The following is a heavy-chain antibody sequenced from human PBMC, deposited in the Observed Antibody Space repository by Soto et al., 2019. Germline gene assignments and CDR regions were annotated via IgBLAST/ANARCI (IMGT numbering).Heavy chain of an antibody. CDR2: IYYSGTT. CDR3: ARYNGDTRLFDP. CDR1: GDSITSAGYY. V-gene: IGHV4-31*03. Sequence: QVQLQESGPGLVKPSETLSLTYTVSGDSITSAGYYWSWIRQHPGKGLEWFGYIYYSGTTYYNPSLSSRVTISVDTSKNQFSLKLTSVTAADTAMYYCARYNGDTRLFDPWGRGTLVTVSS. J-gene: IGHJ5*02. D-gene: IGHD4-17*01.